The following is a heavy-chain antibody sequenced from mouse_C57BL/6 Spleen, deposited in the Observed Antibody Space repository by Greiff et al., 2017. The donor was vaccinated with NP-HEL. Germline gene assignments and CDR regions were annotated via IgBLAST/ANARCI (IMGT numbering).Heavy chain of an antibody. CDR2: IDPSDSYT. D-gene: IGHD3-1*01. V-gene: IGHV1-69*01. Sequence: QVQLQQPGAELVMPGASVKLSCKASGYTFTSYWMHWVKQRPGQGLEWIGEIDPSDSYTNYNQKFKGKSTLTVEKSSSTAYMQLSSLTSEDSAVYYCARGHSSVPRAMDYWGQGTSVTVSS. J-gene: IGHJ4*01. CDR3: ARGHSSVPRAMDY. CDR1: GYTFTSYW.